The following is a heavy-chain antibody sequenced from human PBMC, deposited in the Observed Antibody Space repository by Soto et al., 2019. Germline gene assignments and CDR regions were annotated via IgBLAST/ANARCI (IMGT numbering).Heavy chain of an antibody. D-gene: IGHD3-3*01. J-gene: IGHJ2*01. CDR3: ARDSGRSLGVVKKPRRYWYFDL. CDR1: GYTFTSYY. Sequence: QVQLVQSGAEVKKPGASVKVSCKASGYTFTSYYMHWVRQAPGQGLEWMGIINPSGGSTSYAQKFRGRVTMTRDTSTSTVYMELSSLRSEDTAVYYCARDSGRSLGVVKKPRRYWYFDLWGRGTLVTVSS. V-gene: IGHV1-46*01. CDR2: INPSGGST.